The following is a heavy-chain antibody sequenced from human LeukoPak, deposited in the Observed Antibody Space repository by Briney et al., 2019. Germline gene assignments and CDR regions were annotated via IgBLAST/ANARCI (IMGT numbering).Heavy chain of an antibody. CDR2: ISDDGSDK. CDR3: AKEEIAFDI. V-gene: IGHV3-30*18. J-gene: IGHJ3*02. Sequence: PGGSLRLSCAASGLTFSNYAIHWVRQAPGKGLDWVAIISDDGSDKYYAGSVKGRFTISRDNSKNTVYLQMNSLRPEDTAVYYCAKEEIAFDIWGQGTMVTVSS. CDR1: GLTFSNYA. D-gene: IGHD5-24*01.